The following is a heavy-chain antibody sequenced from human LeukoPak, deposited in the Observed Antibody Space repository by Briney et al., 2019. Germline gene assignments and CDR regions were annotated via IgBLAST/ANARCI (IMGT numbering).Heavy chain of an antibody. Sequence: ASVKVSCKASGYTFTSYSMNWVRQAPGQGLEYMGWINANTGNPTYAQGFTGRFVFSLDTSVSTAYLQISSLKAEDTAVYYCARLKYYYDSSGYRAEYFQHWGQGTLVTVSS. CDR2: INANTGNP. V-gene: IGHV7-4-1*02. CDR3: ARLKYYYDSSGYRAEYFQH. CDR1: GYTFTSYS. D-gene: IGHD3-22*01. J-gene: IGHJ1*01.